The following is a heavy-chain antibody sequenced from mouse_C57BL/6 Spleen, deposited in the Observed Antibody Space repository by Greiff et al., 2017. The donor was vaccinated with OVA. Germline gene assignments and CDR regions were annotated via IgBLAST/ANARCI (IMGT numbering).Heavy chain of an antibody. D-gene: IGHD2-1*01. CDR2: IDPSDSDT. Sequence: VQLQQPGAELVKPGASVKLSCKASGYTFTSYWMQWVKQRPGQGLEWIGEIDPSDSDTNYNQKFKGKATLTVDTSSSTAYMQLSSLTSEDSAVYYCARKDSGNYVDYFDYWGQGTTLTVSS. V-gene: IGHV1-50*01. CDR3: ARKDSGNYVDYFDY. CDR1: GYTFTSYW. J-gene: IGHJ2*01.